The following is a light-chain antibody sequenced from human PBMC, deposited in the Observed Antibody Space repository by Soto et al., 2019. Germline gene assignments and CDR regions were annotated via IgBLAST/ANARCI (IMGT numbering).Light chain of an antibody. J-gene: IGKJ4*02. CDR1: QSVGST. V-gene: IGKV3-15*01. CDR2: GAS. CDR3: QQYSTSLT. Sequence: EIFMTQSPATLSVSPGERVILSCRASQSVGSTLAWYQRKPSQAPRLLIRGASTRATGVPARFSGSGSGTEFTLTISSLQSEDFAVYYCQQYSTSLTFGGGTTLEIK.